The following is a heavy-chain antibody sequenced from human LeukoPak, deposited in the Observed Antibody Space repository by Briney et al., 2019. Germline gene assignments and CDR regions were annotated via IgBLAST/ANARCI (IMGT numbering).Heavy chain of an antibody. D-gene: IGHD3-10*01. CDR1: GFTFSSYG. J-gene: IGHJ4*02. V-gene: IGHV3-30*18. CDR3: AKRGGSGSYFTDDY. CDR2: ISYDGSDK. Sequence: GGSLRLSCAASGFTFSSYGMHWVRQAPGKGLEWVAVISYDGSDKYYADSVKGQFTISRDNSKNTLYLQMNSLRAEDTAVYYCAKRGGSGSYFTDDYWGQGTLVTVSS.